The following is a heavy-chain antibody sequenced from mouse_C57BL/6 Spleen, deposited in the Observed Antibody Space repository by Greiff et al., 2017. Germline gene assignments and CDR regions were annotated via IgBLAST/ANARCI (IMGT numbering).Heavy chain of an antibody. V-gene: IGHV1-4*01. D-gene: IGHD2-4*01. J-gene: IGHJ3*01. CDR1: GYTFTSYT. Sequence: QVQLKESGAELARPGASVKMSCKASGYTFTSYTMHWVKQRPGQGLEWIGYINPSSGYTKYNQKFKDKATLTADKSSSTAYMQLSSLTSEDSAVYYCARHYDYDGPWFAYWGQGTLVTVSA. CDR2: INPSSGYT. CDR3: ARHYDYDGPWFAY.